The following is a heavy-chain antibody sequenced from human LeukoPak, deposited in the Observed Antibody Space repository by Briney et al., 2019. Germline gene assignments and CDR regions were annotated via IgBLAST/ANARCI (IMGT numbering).Heavy chain of an antibody. Sequence: GASVKVSCKASGGTFSSYAISWVRQAPGQGLEWMGGIIPIFGTANYAQKFQGRVTITADESTSTAYMELSSLRSEDTAVYYCARGATISLPFDYWGQGTLVTVSS. CDR2: IIPIFGTA. V-gene: IGHV1-69*01. CDR3: ARGATISLPFDY. D-gene: IGHD5-12*01. J-gene: IGHJ4*02. CDR1: GGTFSSYA.